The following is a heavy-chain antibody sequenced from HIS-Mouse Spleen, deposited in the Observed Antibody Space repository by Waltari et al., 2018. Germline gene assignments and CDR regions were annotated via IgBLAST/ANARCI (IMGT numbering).Heavy chain of an antibody. CDR3: AREIPYSSSWYDWYFDL. J-gene: IGHJ2*01. CDR2: IYYSGST. Sequence: QLQLQESGPGLVKPSETLSLTCTVSGGSISSSSYYWRWLRQPPGKGLEWIGSIYYSGSTYYNPSLKSRVTISVDTSKNQFSLKLSSVTAADTAVYYCAREIPYSSSWYDWYFDLWGRGTLVTFSS. CDR1: GGSISSSSYY. V-gene: IGHV4-39*07. D-gene: IGHD6-13*01.